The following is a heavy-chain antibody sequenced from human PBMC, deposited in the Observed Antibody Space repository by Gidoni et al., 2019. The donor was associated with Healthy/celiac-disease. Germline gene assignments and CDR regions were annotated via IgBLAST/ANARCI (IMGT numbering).Heavy chain of an antibody. CDR3: ARGSSPILTGYYSSYYYYMDV. Sequence: QVQLVQSGAEVKKPGASVKVSCKASGYPFTSYDIHRVRQATGQGLEWMGWMNPNSGNTGYAQKFQGRVTMTRNTSISTAYMELSSLRSEDTAVYYCARGSSPILTGYYSSYYYYMDVWGKGTTVTVSS. D-gene: IGHD3-9*01. V-gene: IGHV1-8*01. CDR2: MNPNSGNT. J-gene: IGHJ6*03. CDR1: GYPFTSYD.